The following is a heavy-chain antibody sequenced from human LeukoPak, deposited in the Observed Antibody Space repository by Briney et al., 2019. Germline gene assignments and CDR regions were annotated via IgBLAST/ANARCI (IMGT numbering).Heavy chain of an antibody. CDR3: ARVMSGYDDCDY. V-gene: IGHV1-2*02. CDR1: GYTFTGYY. J-gene: IGHJ4*02. D-gene: IGHD5-12*01. CDR2: INPNSGGT. Sequence: ASVKVFCKASGYTFTGYYMHWVRQAPGQGLEWMGWINPNSGGTNYAQKFQGRVTMTRDTSISTAYMELSRLRSDDTAVYYCARVMSGYDDCDYWGQGTLVTVSS.